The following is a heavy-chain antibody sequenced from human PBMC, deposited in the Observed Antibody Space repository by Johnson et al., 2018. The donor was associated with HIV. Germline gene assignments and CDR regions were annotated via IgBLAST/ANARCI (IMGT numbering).Heavy chain of an antibody. Sequence: HVQLVESGGGVVQPGRSLRLSCVVSGFTFSSYAFHWVRRAPAKGLEWVAIISYDGSNKYYRDSVKGRFTISRDNSKNTLYLQMNSLRTEDAGVYYCTTEGDALDIWGQGTMVTVSS. CDR2: ISYDGSNK. V-gene: IGHV3-30*04. CDR3: TTEGDALDI. J-gene: IGHJ3*02. CDR1: GFTFSSYA.